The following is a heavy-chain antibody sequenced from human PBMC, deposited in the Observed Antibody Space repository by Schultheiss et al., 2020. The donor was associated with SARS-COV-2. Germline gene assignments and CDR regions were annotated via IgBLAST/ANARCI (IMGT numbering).Heavy chain of an antibody. J-gene: IGHJ4*02. CDR2: IYYSGST. CDR3: ARGMGGYYYFDY. Sequence: LRLSCTVSGGSISSGGYYWSWIRQHPGKGLEWIGYIYYSGSTYYNPSLKSRVTISVDTSKNQFSLKLSSVTAADTAVYYCARGMGGYYYFDYWGQGTLVTVSS. D-gene: IGHD3-22*01. CDR1: GGSISSGGYY. V-gene: IGHV4-31*03.